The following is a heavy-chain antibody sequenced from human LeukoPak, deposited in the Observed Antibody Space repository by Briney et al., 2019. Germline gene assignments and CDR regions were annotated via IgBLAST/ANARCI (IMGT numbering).Heavy chain of an antibody. V-gene: IGHV4-30-2*01. CDR1: GGSISSGGYS. J-gene: IGHJ4*02. Sequence: SETLSLTCAVSGGSISSGGYSWSWIRQPPGKGLEWIGYIYHGGSTYNNPSLKSRVTISVDRSKNQFSLKLSSVTAADTAVYYCARVGHYYYGSGSYLGGFDYWGQGTLVTVSS. CDR2: IYHGGST. CDR3: ARVGHYYYGSGSYLGGFDY. D-gene: IGHD3-10*01.